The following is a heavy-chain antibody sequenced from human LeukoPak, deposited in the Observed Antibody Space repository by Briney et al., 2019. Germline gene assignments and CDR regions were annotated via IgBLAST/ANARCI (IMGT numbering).Heavy chain of an antibody. D-gene: IGHD6-19*01. CDR3: ARDHYSSGWYEEQDFDY. CDR2: IYYSGST. Sequence: SQTLSLTCTVSGGSISSDDYYWGWIRQPPGKGLEWIGSIYYSGSTYYNPSLKSRVTISVDTSKNQFSLKLSSVTAADTAVYYCARDHYSSGWYEEQDFDYWGQGTLVTVSS. V-gene: IGHV4-39*07. J-gene: IGHJ4*02. CDR1: GGSISSDDYY.